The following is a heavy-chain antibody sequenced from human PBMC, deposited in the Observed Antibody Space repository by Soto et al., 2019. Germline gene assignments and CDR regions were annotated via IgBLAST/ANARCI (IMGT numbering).Heavy chain of an antibody. CDR2: MNPSSANT. V-gene: IGHV1-8*01. J-gene: IGHJ6*02. Sequence: GASVKVSCKASRYTFISYDINWVRQAPGQGLEWMGWMNPSSANTGYAQKFQGRISMTRNTSMNTAYMELNSLTSEDTAVYYCTRGQDVWSNAGPLGLHGLDVWGQGTTVTVSS. CDR3: TRGQDVWSNAGPLGLHGLDV. D-gene: IGHD3-16*01. CDR1: RYTFISYD.